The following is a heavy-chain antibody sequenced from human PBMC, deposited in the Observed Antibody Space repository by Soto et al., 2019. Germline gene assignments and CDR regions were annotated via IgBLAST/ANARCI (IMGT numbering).Heavy chain of an antibody. CDR3: ASPDSTMVRGVIVSYYYYGMDV. D-gene: IGHD3-10*01. CDR2: ISGSGGST. J-gene: IGHJ6*02. CDR1: GFTFSSYA. V-gene: IGHV3-23*01. Sequence: GGSLRLSCXASGFTFSSYAMSWVRQAPGKGLKWVSAISGSGGSTYYADSVKGRFTISRDNSKNTLYLQMNSLRAEDTAVYYCASPDSTMVRGVIVSYYYYGMDVWGQGTTVTVSS.